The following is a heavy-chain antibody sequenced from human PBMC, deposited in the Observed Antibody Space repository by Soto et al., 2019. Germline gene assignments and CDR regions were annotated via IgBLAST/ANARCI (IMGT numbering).Heavy chain of an antibody. CDR2: IKEDGSEK. D-gene: IGHD1-26*01. CDR3: VRGGSHSFDY. J-gene: IGHJ4*02. Sequence: EVQLVESGGGLVQPGGSLRLSCAASGFIFSNFWMSWVRQAPGKGLEWVANIKEDGSEKYHVDSVKGRFTISRDNVKNLMYLQMDSLRAEDTAVHKCVRGGSHSFDYCGQGTLVTVSS. V-gene: IGHV3-7*05. CDR1: GFIFSNFW.